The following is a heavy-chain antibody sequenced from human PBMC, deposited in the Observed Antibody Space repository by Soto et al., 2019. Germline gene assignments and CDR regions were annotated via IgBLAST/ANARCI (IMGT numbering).Heavy chain of an antibody. J-gene: IGHJ5*02. CDR1: GFTFSSYS. CDR2: ISSSSSYI. CDR3: ARGQNYGSGSIGHTKTNWFDP. D-gene: IGHD3-10*01. Sequence: PGGSLRLSCAASGFTFSSYSMNWVRQAPGKGLEWVSSISSSSSYIYYADSVKGRFTISRDNAKNTLYLQMNSLRAEDTAVYYCARGQNYGSGSIGHTKTNWFDPWGQGTLVTVSS. V-gene: IGHV3-21*04.